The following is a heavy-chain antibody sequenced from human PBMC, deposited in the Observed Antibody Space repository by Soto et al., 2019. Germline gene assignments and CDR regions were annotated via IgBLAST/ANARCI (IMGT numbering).Heavy chain of an antibody. Sequence: GESLKISCKGSGYSFTSYWIGWVRQMPGKGLEWMGIIYPGDSDTRYSPSFQGQVTISADKSISTAYLQWSSLKASDTAMYYCARQTSYYYDRWWFEYYYYGMDVCGQGPTVTVSS. J-gene: IGHJ6*02. CDR1: GYSFTSYW. CDR2: IYPGDSDT. CDR3: ARQTSYYYDRWWFEYYYYGMDV. D-gene: IGHD3-10*02. V-gene: IGHV5-51*01.